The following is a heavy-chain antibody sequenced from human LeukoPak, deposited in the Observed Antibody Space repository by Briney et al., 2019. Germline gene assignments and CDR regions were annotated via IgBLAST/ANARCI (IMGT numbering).Heavy chain of an antibody. D-gene: IGHD3-22*01. Sequence: ASVKVSCKASGYTFTGYYMDWVRQAPGQGLEWMGWINPNSGDTNYAQKFQGWVTMTRDTSISTAYMELSRLKSDDTAVYYCARGVPITMRIVSGTRFDYWGQGTLVTVSS. V-gene: IGHV1-2*04. CDR3: ARGVPITMRIVSGTRFDY. J-gene: IGHJ4*02. CDR2: INPNSGDT. CDR1: GYTFTGYY.